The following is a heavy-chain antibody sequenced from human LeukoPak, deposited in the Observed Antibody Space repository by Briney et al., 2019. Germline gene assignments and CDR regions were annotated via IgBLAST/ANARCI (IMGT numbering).Heavy chain of an antibody. D-gene: IGHD6-6*01. CDR2: IFYSGST. CDR3: ARLEYSSCVTS. CDR1: GGSISTSNYY. V-gene: IGHV4-39*01. J-gene: IGHJ4*02. Sequence: SETLSLTCTVSGGSISTSNYYWGWIRQPPGKGLEWIGNIFYSGSTYYSPSLRSRVTISLDTSRNQFSLKLSSVTAADTAVYYCARLEYSSCVTSWGQGTLVTVSS.